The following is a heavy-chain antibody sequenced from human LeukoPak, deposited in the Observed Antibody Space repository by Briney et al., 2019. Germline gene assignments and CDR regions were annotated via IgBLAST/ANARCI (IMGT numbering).Heavy chain of an antibody. CDR1: GGSFSTYY. D-gene: IGHD4-17*01. CDR3: ATPQRDTVRYFDL. CDR2: ITHSGST. V-gene: IGHV4-34*01. J-gene: IGHJ2*01. Sequence: SETLSLTCAVYGGSFSTYYWSWIRQPPGKGLEWIGEITHSGSTNCSPSLKSRVTISLDMSKNQFSLRLTSVTAADTAVYYCATPQRDTVRYFDLWGRGTLVTVSS.